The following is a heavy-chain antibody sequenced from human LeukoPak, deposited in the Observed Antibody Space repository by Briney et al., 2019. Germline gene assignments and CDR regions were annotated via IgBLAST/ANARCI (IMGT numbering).Heavy chain of an antibody. D-gene: IGHD6-13*01. CDR1: GGSISGYY. V-gene: IGHV4-59*08. CDR2: MYYGGTT. Sequence: SETLSLTCSVSGGSISGYYWSWIRQPPGKGLEWIGYMYYGGTTNYNPSLKNRVTISVDTSRNHVSLMLYSVTAADTAVYYCARQESSSWYGDWFDPWGQGILVTVSS. CDR3: ARQESSSWYGDWFDP. J-gene: IGHJ5*02.